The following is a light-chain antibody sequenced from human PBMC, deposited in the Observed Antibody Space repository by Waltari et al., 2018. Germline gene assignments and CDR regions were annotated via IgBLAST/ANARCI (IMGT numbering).Light chain of an antibody. CDR2: DVD. V-gene: IGLV2-14*03. Sequence: QSALTQPASVSGSPGQSITLSCTGTNADVGGYNYVTWYQYQPGRAPKLLIYDVDKRPSGVSARFSGSKSGNTASLTISGLQPEDENDYYCSSFTSSNSLIFGGGTKLTVL. CDR3: SSFTSSNSLI. J-gene: IGLJ2*01. CDR1: NADVGGYNY.